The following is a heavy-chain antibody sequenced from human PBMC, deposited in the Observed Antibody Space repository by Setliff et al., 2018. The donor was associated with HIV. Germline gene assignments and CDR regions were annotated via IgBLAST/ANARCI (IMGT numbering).Heavy chain of an antibody. CDR2: FIPILGKV. V-gene: IGHV1-69*10. Sequence: SVKVSCKASGISFSSYPISWVRQAPGQGLEWMGVFIPILGKVHYAQKFQGRVTITADESTSTAYMGLSSLKSEDTAVYYCARGGAVELWFRYFDFWGQGTLVTVSS. CDR1: GISFSSYP. CDR3: ARGGAVELWFRYFDF. J-gene: IGHJ4*02. D-gene: IGHD3-16*02.